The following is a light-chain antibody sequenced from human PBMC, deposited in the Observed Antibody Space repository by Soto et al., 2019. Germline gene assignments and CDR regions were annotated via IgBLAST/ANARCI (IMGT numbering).Light chain of an antibody. CDR3: QQTYSTPYT. V-gene: IGKV1-39*01. CDR2: TSG. J-gene: IGKJ2*01. Sequence: IHMTQSPSSLSASVGDRVTITCRASQRITTYLNWYQQKPGEAPKLLISTSGTLQRGVPSRFSGSGSGTDFTLTITSLHPADFATYFCQQTYSTPYTFVQGTQWEFK. CDR1: QRITTY.